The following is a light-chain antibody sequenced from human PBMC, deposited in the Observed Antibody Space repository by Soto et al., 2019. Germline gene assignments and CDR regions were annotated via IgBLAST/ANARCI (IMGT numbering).Light chain of an antibody. CDR3: SLYTSENTYV. J-gene: IGLJ1*01. V-gene: IGLV2-14*01. CDR1: SSDVGGSNF. Sequence: QSVLTQRASVSDSPGQSITISCTGTSSDVGGSNFVSWYQQHPGKPPKLIIYEASNRPSGVPDRFSGSKSGNTASLTISGLQAADEADYYCSLYTSENTYVFGTGTKVTVL. CDR2: EAS.